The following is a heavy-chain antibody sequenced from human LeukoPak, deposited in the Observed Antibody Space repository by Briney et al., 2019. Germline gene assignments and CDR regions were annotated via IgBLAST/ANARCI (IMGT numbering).Heavy chain of an antibody. J-gene: IGHJ4*02. V-gene: IGHV4-61*02. CDR3: VASYGGYVLDY. CDR1: GDFMRSGSFY. Sequence: KPSETLSLTCTVSGDFMRSGSFYWNWMRQPAGKGLEWIGRIYSTGASNYDPSLKSRVTMSADTSRNQFSLKLNSVTAADTAVYYCVASYGGYVLDYWGQGALVIVSS. CDR2: IYSTGAS. D-gene: IGHD5-12*01.